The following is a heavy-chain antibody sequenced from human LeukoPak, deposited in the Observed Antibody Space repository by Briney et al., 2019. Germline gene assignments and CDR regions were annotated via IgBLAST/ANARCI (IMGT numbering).Heavy chain of an antibody. J-gene: IGHJ5*02. Sequence: PGGSLRLSCAASGFTFSSYSMNWVRQAPGKGLEWVSYISSSSSTIYYADSVKGRFTISRDNAKNSLYLQMNSLRAEDPAVYYCARDRDYDYVWGSYNWFDPWGQGTLVTVSS. CDR2: ISSSSSTI. CDR1: GFTFSSYS. V-gene: IGHV3-48*01. CDR3: ARDRDYDYVWGSYNWFDP. D-gene: IGHD3-16*01.